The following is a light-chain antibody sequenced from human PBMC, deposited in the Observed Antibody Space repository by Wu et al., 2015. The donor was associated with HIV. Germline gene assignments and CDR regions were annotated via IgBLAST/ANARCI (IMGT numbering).Light chain of an antibody. CDR3: QQYNDWPLT. CDR2: SAS. V-gene: IGKV3-15*01. Sequence: MMQSPDTLSVSPGARATLSCRASQTVGTDLAWYQRKRGQPPRLLIYSASIRATNIPARFIGSGSGTEFTLTISSLQSEDVGIYYCQQYNDWPLTFGRGTNVEI. CDR1: QTVGTD. J-gene: IGKJ4*02.